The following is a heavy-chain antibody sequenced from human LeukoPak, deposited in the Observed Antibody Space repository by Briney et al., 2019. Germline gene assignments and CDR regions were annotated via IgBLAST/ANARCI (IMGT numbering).Heavy chain of an antibody. Sequence: GASVKVSCKASGGTFSSYAISWVRHAPGQGLEWMGGIIPIFGTANYAQKFRGRVTITADESTSTAYMELSSPRSEDTAVYYCARHSSSWYDWFDPWGQGTLVTVSS. J-gene: IGHJ5*02. CDR2: IIPIFGTA. V-gene: IGHV1-69*13. D-gene: IGHD6-13*01. CDR1: GGTFSSYA. CDR3: ARHSSSWYDWFDP.